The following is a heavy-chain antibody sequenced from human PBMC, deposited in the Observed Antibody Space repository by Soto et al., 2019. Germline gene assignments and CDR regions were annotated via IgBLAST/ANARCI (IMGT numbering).Heavy chain of an antibody. J-gene: IGHJ5*02. V-gene: IGHV1-2*02. CDR3: AREMGVIGAPGYTWFDP. CDR1: GYTFSNYY. D-gene: IGHD1-26*01. CDR2: INPSSGGT. Sequence: ASVKVSCKASGYTFSNYYVHWVREAPGQGLEWMGWINPSSGGTIYTQRFQGRVTVTRDTSISTVYMELSRLTSDDTAVYYCAREMGVIGAPGYTWFDPWGQGALVTVS.